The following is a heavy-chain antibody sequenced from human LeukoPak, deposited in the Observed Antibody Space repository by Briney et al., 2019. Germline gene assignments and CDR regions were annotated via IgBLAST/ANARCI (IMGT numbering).Heavy chain of an antibody. CDR2: ISGSGGST. V-gene: IGHV3-23*01. J-gene: IGHJ3*02. D-gene: IGHD3-3*01. Sequence: GGSLRLSCAASGFTFSSYWMSWVRQAPGKGLEWVSAISGSGGSTYYADSVKGRFTISRDSSKNTLYLQMNSLRAEDTAVYYCAKDIHTIDALDIWGQGTMVTVSS. CDR3: AKDIHTIDALDI. CDR1: GFTFSSYW.